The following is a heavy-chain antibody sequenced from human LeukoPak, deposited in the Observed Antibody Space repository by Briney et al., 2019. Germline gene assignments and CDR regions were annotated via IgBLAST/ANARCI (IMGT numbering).Heavy chain of an antibody. Sequence: GGSLRLSCAASGFTFSTYSMNWVRQAPGKGLEWVSSINSYSTNIYYADSVKGRFTISRDNSKNTLYLQMNSLRAEDTAVYYCARDALWGQGTMVTVSS. V-gene: IGHV3-21*04. CDR2: INSYSTNI. CDR1: GFTFSTYS. J-gene: IGHJ3*01. CDR3: ARDAL.